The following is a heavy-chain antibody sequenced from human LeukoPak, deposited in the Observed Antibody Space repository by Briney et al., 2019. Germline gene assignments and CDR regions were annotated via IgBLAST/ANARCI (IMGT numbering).Heavy chain of an antibody. CDR2: ISWNSGSI. CDR3: AKDGRGYSYGYRYFDY. CDR1: GFIFSAYW. J-gene: IGHJ4*02. Sequence: GGSLRLSCVGSGFIFSAYWMAWVRQAPGKGPEWVSGISWNSGSIGYADSVKGRFTISRDNAKNSLYLQMNSLRAEDTALYYCAKDGRGYSYGYRYFDYWGQGTLVTVSS. D-gene: IGHD5-18*01. V-gene: IGHV3-9*01.